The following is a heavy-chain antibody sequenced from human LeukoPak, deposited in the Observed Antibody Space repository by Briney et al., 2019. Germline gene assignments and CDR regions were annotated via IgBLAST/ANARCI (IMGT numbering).Heavy chain of an antibody. CDR3: ARVRPWFYGAPRGAFDI. D-gene: IGHD4-17*01. CDR2: IYYSRST. V-gene: IGHV4-30-4*08. Sequence: SQTLSLTCTVSGGSISSGDYYWSWIRQPPGKGLEWIGYIYYSRSTYYNPSLKSRVTISVDTSKNQFSLKLSSVTAADTAVYYCARVRPWFYGAPRGAFDIWGQGTMVTVSS. J-gene: IGHJ3*02. CDR1: GGSISSGDYY.